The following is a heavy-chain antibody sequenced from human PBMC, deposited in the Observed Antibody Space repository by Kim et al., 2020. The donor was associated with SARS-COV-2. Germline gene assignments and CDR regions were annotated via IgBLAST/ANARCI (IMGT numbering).Heavy chain of an antibody. CDR1: GYTFTSYG. CDR2: ISAYNGNT. D-gene: IGHD3-22*01. J-gene: IGHJ4*02. CDR3: ARGYYDSSGYYYFDY. V-gene: IGHV1-18*01. Sequence: ASVKVSCKASGYTFTSYGISWVRQATGQGLEWMGWISAYNGNTNYAQKLQGRVTMTTDTSTSTAYMELRSLRSDDTAVYYCARGYYDSSGYYYFDYWGQGTLVTVSS.